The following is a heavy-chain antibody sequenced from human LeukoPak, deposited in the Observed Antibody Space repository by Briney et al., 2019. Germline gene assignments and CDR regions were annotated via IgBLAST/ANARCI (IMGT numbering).Heavy chain of an antibody. J-gene: IGHJ4*02. Sequence: GGSLRLSCAASGFTFSSYAMSWVRQAPGKGLEWVSAISGSGGSTYYTDSVKGRFTISRDNSKNTLYLQMNSLRAEDTAVYYCARGEYSSGWYYFDYWGQGTLVTVSS. D-gene: IGHD6-19*01. CDR1: GFTFSSYA. CDR2: ISGSGGST. CDR3: ARGEYSSGWYYFDY. V-gene: IGHV3-23*01.